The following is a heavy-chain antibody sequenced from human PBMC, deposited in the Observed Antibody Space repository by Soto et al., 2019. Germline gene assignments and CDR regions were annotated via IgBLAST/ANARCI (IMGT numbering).Heavy chain of an antibody. Sequence: VGSLRLSCSGSGFTFNNYAMSWVRQAPGKGLEWVSAISSSGYSTYYADSVKGRFTISRVNSKNPVYLQMNNLRAEDTAVYYCAKGSEVVASKLVSWGQGALVTVSS. CDR1: GFTFNNYA. V-gene: IGHV3-23*01. J-gene: IGHJ4*02. CDR2: ISSSGYST. CDR3: AKGSEVVASKLVS. D-gene: IGHD2-15*01.